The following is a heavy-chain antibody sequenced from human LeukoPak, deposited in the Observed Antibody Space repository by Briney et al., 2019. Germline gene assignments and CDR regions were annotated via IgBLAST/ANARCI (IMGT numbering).Heavy chain of an antibody. V-gene: IGHV3-23*01. J-gene: IGHJ3*02. CDR1: GFTFSSYA. Sequence: GGSLRLSCAASGFTFSSYAMIWVRQAPERGLQWVSGISGSGTYYADFAKGRFTISRDNSKNTSYLQMNSLRAEDTATYYCARDPNGDYIGAFDMWGQGTMVTVS. CDR3: ARDPNGDYIGAFDM. CDR2: ISGSGT. D-gene: IGHD4-17*01.